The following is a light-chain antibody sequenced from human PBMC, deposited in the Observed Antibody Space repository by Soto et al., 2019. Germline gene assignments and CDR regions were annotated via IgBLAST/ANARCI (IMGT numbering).Light chain of an antibody. Sequence: EIVLTQSPGTLSLSPGERATLSCRASQSVSSSYLAWYQQKPGQAPRLLIYGASSRATGIPDRFSGSGSGTDFPLTLSRLEPEDFAVYYCQQYGSSPMYTFGQGTKLEIK. CDR3: QQYGSSPMYT. J-gene: IGKJ2*01. CDR1: QSVSSSY. CDR2: GAS. V-gene: IGKV3-20*01.